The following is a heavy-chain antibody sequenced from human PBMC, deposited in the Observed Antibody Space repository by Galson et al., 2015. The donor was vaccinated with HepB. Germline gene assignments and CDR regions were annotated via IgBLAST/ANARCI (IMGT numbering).Heavy chain of an antibody. D-gene: IGHD3-22*01. CDR3: AKVYPPSSGYMYYFDF. J-gene: IGHJ4*02. Sequence: SLRLSCAASGFTFSKYGMHWVRQAPGKGLEWVAVISDDGNNKEYADSVKGRFIISRDNSKNTLYLQMDSLRPEDTAKYYCAKVYPPSSGYMYYFDFWGQGTLVTVSS. CDR2: ISDDGNNK. CDR1: GFTFSKYG. V-gene: IGHV3-30*18.